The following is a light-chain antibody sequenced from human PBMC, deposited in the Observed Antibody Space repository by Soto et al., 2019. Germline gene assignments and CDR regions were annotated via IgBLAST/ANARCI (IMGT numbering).Light chain of an antibody. CDR3: CSAADNNVV. CDR2: KNS. V-gene: IGLV3-27*01. J-gene: IGLJ2*01. Sequence: SYELTQPSSVSVSPGQTARITCSGDVLAKKYARWFQQKPGQATVVVIYKNSERPSGIPERFSGSSSGTTVTLTISGAQVEDEADYYCCSAADNNVVFGGGTKLTVL. CDR1: VLAKKY.